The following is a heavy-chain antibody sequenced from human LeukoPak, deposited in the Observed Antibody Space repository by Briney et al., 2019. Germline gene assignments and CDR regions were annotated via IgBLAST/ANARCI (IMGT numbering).Heavy chain of an antibody. D-gene: IGHD6-13*01. Sequence: GGSLRLSCAGSGFTFRSYAMDWVRQAPGKGLEWVSSINENSRYTYYADSVKGRFTISRDNAKNSLYLQMNSLRAEDTALYYCAKDNSSSWYVVYYYYGMDVWGQGTTVTVSS. CDR1: GFTFRSYA. CDR2: INENSRYT. CDR3: AKDNSSSWYVVYYYYGMDV. J-gene: IGHJ6*02. V-gene: IGHV3-21*04.